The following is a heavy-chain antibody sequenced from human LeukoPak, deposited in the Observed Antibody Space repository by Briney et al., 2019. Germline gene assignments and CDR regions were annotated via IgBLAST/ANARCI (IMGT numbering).Heavy chain of an antibody. Sequence: GGSLRLSCAASGFTFSSYAMHWVRQAPGKGLEWVAVISYDGSNKYYADSVKGRFTVSRDNSKNTLYLQMNSLRAEDTAVYYCAITRQQQLIRLDYWGQGTLVTVSS. CDR3: AITRQQQLIRLDY. CDR1: GFTFSSYA. J-gene: IGHJ4*02. CDR2: ISYDGSNK. V-gene: IGHV3-30-3*01. D-gene: IGHD6-13*01.